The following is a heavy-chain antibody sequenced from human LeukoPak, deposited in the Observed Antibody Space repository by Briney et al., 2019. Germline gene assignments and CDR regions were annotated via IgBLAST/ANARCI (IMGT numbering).Heavy chain of an antibody. J-gene: IGHJ4*02. CDR3: ARAVQLWSFDY. V-gene: IGHV3-66*01. CDR2: IYSGGST. D-gene: IGHD5-18*01. CDR1: GFTDSSNY. Sequence: GGSLRLSCAASGFTDSSNYMSWVRQAPGKGLEWVSVIYSGGSTYYADSVKGRFTISRDNSKNTLYLQMNSLRAEDTAVYYCARAVQLWSFDYWGQGTLVTVSS.